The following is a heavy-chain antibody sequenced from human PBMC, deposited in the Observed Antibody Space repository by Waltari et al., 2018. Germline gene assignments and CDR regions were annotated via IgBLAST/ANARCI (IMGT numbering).Heavy chain of an antibody. CDR2: IWQDGSNK. Sequence: QVQLVESGGAVFQPGGSLRLSWPVSGVTFRTYVMHWVRQAPGKGLEGVAFIWQDGSNKYYADSVKGRFTISRDNSKNTLYLQMNSLRPEDTALYYCAKVDNYYHMDVWGKGTTVTISS. V-gene: IGHV3-30*02. CDR1: GVTFRTYV. CDR3: AKVDNYYHMDV. J-gene: IGHJ6*03.